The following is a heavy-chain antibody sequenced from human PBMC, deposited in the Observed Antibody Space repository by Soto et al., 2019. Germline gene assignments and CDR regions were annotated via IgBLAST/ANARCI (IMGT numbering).Heavy chain of an antibody. CDR1: GASVSSGGYY. CDR2: IYYSGST. CDR3: ARGYSSGYLGNWFDP. V-gene: IGHV4-31*03. Sequence: QVQLQESGPGLVNPSQTLSLTCTVSGASVSSGGYYCSWIRQHPGKGPEWIGHIYYSGSTYYNPSRKSRVTISVEMSKNQFALNLSAVTAADTAVYYCARGYSSGYLGNWFDPWGQGTLVTVSS. D-gene: IGHD6-19*01. J-gene: IGHJ5*02.